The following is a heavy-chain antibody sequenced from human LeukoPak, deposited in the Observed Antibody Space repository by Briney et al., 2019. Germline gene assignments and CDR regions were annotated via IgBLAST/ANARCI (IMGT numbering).Heavy chain of an antibody. V-gene: IGHV4-30-4*01. CDR2: IYYSGST. CDR1: GGSISSGDYY. CDR3: ARVDYYAPVDY. D-gene: IGHD3-10*01. Sequence: SETLSLTCTVSGGSISSGDYYWSWIRQPPGKGLEWIGYIYYSGSTYYNPSLKSRDTISVDTSKNQFSLKLSSVTAADTAVYYCARVDYYAPVDYWGQGTLVTVSS. J-gene: IGHJ4*02.